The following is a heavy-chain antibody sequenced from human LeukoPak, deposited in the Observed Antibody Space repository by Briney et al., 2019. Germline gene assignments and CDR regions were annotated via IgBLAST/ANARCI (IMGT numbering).Heavy chain of an antibody. CDR2: ISSSGGVI. D-gene: IGHD6-13*01. Sequence: GGSLRLSCAASGFTFKDYYMSWIRQAPGKGLEWVSYISSSGGVIYYADSVKGRFTISRDNAKNSLYLQMNSLRAEDTAVYYCAREGEAEAAHYYYGMDVWGQGTTVTVSS. CDR3: AREGEAEAAHYYYGMDV. V-gene: IGHV3-11*01. CDR1: GFTFKDYY. J-gene: IGHJ6*02.